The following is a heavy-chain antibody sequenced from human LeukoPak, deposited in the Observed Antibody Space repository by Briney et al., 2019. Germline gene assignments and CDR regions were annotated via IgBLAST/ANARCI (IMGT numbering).Heavy chain of an antibody. V-gene: IGHV4-4*07. J-gene: IGHJ3*02. CDR1: GGSISSYY. CDR2: IYTSGST. D-gene: IGHD3-10*01. CDR3: ARGSMVRGVTSQYAFDI. Sequence: SETLSLTCTVSGGSISSYYWSWIRQPAGKGLEWIGRIYTSGSTNYNPSLKSRVTMSADTSKNQFSLKLSSVTAADTAVYYCARGSMVRGVTSQYAFDIWGQGTMVTVSS.